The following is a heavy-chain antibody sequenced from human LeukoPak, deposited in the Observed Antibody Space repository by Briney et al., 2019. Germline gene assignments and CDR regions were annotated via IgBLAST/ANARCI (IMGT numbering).Heavy chain of an antibody. J-gene: IGHJ5*02. D-gene: IGHD3-22*01. CDR1: GASISNYY. CDR2: IYNSGST. Sequence: KPSETLSLTCTVSGASISNYYWTWIRQPPGKRLEWIGYIYNSGSTNYNPSLKSRVTMSLDTSQNQFSLTLSSVTAADTAVYYCAKQKTYYDSYGHYNTCFDPWGQGNLVIVSS. CDR3: AKQKTYYDSYGHYNTCFDP. V-gene: IGHV4-59*08.